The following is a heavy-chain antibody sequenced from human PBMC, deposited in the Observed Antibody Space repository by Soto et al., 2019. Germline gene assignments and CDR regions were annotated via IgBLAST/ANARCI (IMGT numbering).Heavy chain of an antibody. CDR2: ISSSSSYT. Sequence: GGSLRLSCAASGFTFSDYYMSWIRQAPGKGLEWVSCISSSSSYTNYADSVKGRFTISRDNAKNSLYLQMNSLRAEDTAVYYCARDLVFDSSGYGYYYGMDVWGQGTTVTVSS. J-gene: IGHJ6*02. V-gene: IGHV3-11*06. CDR1: GFTFSDYY. CDR3: ARDLVFDSSGYGYYYGMDV. D-gene: IGHD3-22*01.